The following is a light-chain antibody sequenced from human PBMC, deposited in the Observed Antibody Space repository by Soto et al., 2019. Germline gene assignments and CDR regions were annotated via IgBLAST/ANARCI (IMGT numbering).Light chain of an antibody. V-gene: IGLV2-14*01. Sequence: QSVLTQPASVSGSPGQSITISCTGTSSDVGGYNYVPWYQQHPGKAPKLMIYEVSNRPSGVSNRFSGSKSGNTASLTISGLQAEDEADYYCTSYTRSSTRVFGGGTKLTVL. CDR3: TSYTRSSTRV. CDR1: SSDVGGYNY. J-gene: IGLJ3*02. CDR2: EVS.